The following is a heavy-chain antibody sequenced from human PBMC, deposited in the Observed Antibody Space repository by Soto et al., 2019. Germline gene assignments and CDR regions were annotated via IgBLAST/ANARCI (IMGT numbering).Heavy chain of an antibody. CDR2: ISPGSRYP. J-gene: IGHJ5*02. Sequence: VGSLRLSCAGSGFTFGDSYMSWIRQAPGKGLEWLSYISPGSRYPAYADSVKGRFTTSRDNAKRSLYLQMMSLTAEDTAIYYCVRGGGGGLFDPWGQGTMVTVSS. V-gene: IGHV3-11*06. CDR3: VRGGGGGLFDP. D-gene: IGHD2-15*01. CDR1: GFTFGDSY.